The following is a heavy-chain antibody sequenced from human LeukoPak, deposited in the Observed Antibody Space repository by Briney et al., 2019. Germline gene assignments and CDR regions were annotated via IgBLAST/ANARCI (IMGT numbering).Heavy chain of an antibody. Sequence: GESLQISCQGSGSIFTSYWIGWVRQVPGKGLEWMGIIYPGDSDTRYSPSFQGQVTISADKSISTAYLQWSSLKASDTAMYYCARIGIAAAIWFDPWGQGTLVTVSS. CDR3: ARIGIAAAIWFDP. J-gene: IGHJ5*02. CDR1: GSIFTSYW. D-gene: IGHD6-13*01. CDR2: IYPGDSDT. V-gene: IGHV5-51*01.